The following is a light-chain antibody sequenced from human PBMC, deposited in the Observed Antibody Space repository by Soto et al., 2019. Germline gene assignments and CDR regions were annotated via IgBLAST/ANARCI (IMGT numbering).Light chain of an antibody. Sequence: DIHMSQSPSSLSASVGHRVTITCRASQSINSYLNWYQQKPGKAPKLLVYASSLQAGVPSRFSGSGSGTEFTLTISSLQPEDFETYYCQQSYSYPITFGQGTRLEIK. CDR2: AS. CDR1: QSINSY. CDR3: QQSYSYPIT. V-gene: IGKV1-39*01. J-gene: IGKJ5*01.